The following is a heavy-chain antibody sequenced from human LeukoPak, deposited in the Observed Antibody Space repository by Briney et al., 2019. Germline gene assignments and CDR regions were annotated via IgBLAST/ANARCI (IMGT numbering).Heavy chain of an antibody. Sequence: GGSLRLSCAASGFTFSSYAMHCVRQAPGKGLEWVAVISYDGSNKYYADSVKGRFTISRDNSKNTLYLQMNSLRAEDTAVYYCAREILRRAFDIWGQGTMVTVSS. CDR1: GFTFSSYA. CDR3: AREILRRAFDI. D-gene: IGHD3-3*01. CDR2: ISYDGSNK. J-gene: IGHJ3*02. V-gene: IGHV3-30-3*01.